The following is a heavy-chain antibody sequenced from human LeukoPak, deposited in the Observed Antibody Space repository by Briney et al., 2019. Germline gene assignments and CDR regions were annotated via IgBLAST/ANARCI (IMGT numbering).Heavy chain of an antibody. Sequence: SETLSLTCAVYGGSFSGYYWSWIRQPPGKGLEWIGEINHSGGTNYNPSLKSRVTISVDTSKNQFSLKLSSVTAADTAVYYCARGGRGYYFDYWGQGTPVTVSS. CDR1: GGSFSGYY. D-gene: IGHD3-22*01. J-gene: IGHJ4*02. CDR2: INHSGGT. V-gene: IGHV4-34*01. CDR3: ARGGRGYYFDY.